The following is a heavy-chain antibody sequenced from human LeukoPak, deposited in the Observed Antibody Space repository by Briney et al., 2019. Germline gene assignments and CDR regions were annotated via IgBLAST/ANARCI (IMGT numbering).Heavy chain of an antibody. CDR1: GGSFSNYY. V-gene: IGHV4-34*01. CDR2: INDSGRT. J-gene: IGHJ6*03. D-gene: IGHD1-7*01. CDR3: ARRWNYGRYYYIDV. Sequence: AETLSLTCAVYGGSFSNYYWSWLRQPPGKGLEWIGEINDSGRTNYNPSLMSRVTVSVDTSKKQFSLRLTSVTATDTAVYYCARRWNYGRYYYIDVWGKGATVSVSS.